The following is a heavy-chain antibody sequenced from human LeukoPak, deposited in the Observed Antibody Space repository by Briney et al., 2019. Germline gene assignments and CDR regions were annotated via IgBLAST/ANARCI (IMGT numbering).Heavy chain of an antibody. CDR2: ISGSGGST. D-gene: IGHD3-10*01. V-gene: IGHV3-23*01. CDR1: GFTFSSYA. CDR3: ARVLSGRGSLYDYYYYMDV. Sequence: GGSLRLSCAASGFTFSSYAMSWVRQAPGKGLEWVSAISGSGGSTYYADSVKGRFTISRDISKNTLYLQMNSLRAEDTAVYYCARVLSGRGSLYDYYYYMDVWGKGTTVTISS. J-gene: IGHJ6*03.